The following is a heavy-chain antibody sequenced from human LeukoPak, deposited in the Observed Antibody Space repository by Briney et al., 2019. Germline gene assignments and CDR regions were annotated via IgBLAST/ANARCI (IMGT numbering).Heavy chain of an antibody. CDR3: ATSTDTAMVTVVDY. J-gene: IGHJ4*02. V-gene: IGHV4-59*01. Sequence: SETLSLTCAVSGGSISSYYWSWIRQPPGKGLEWIGYIYYSGSTNYNPSLKSRVTISVDTSKNQFSLKLSSVTAADTAVYYCATSTDTAMVTVVDYWGQGTLVTVPS. CDR1: GGSISSYY. D-gene: IGHD5-18*01. CDR2: IYYSGST.